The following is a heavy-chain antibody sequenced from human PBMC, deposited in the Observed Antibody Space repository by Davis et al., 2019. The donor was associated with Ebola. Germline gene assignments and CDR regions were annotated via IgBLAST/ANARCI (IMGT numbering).Heavy chain of an antibody. CDR1: GYTFTSYY. Sequence: ASVKVSCKASGYTFTSYYIHWVRQAPGQGLEWMGWISAYNGNTNYAQKLQGRVTMTTDTSTSTAYMELRSLRSDDTAVYYCARDSRGSRPFDYWGQGTLVTVSS. V-gene: IGHV1-18*04. D-gene: IGHD2-15*01. CDR2: ISAYNGNT. CDR3: ARDSRGSRPFDY. J-gene: IGHJ4*02.